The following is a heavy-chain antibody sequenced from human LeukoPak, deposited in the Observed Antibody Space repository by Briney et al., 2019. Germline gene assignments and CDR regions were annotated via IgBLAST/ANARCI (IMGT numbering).Heavy chain of an antibody. Sequence: PGGSLGLSCAASGITFSNYAMSWVRQAPGKGLEWVSAISAGGGSTYYADSVKGRFTISRDNAKNTLYLQMNSLRAEDTAVYYCARAGSYRFDYWGQGTLVTVSS. CDR2: ISAGGGST. CDR3: ARAGSYRFDY. D-gene: IGHD1-26*01. CDR1: GITFSNYA. V-gene: IGHV3-23*01. J-gene: IGHJ4*02.